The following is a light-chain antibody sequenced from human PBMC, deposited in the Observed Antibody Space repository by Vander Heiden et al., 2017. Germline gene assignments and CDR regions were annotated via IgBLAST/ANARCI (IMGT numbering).Light chain of an antibody. CDR2: AAS. V-gene: IGKV1-39*01. Sequence: IQMTQSPSSVHASVGDRVTITCRASQSISSYLNWYQQKPGKAPKLLIYAASSLQSGVPSRFSGSGSGTDFTLTISSLQPEDFATYYCQQSYSTPITFGQGTQVEIK. CDR1: QSISSY. CDR3: QQSYSTPIT. J-gene: IGKJ1*01.